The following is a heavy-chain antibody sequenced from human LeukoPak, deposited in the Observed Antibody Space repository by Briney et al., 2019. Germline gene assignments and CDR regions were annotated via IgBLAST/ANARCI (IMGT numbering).Heavy chain of an antibody. D-gene: IGHD3-22*01. V-gene: IGHV1-18*01. Sequence: ASVKVSCKASGYTFTSYGISWVRQAPGQGLEWMGWISAYNGNTNYAQKLQGRVTMTTDTSTSTAYMELRSLRSDDTAVYYCARDTNYYDSSGLPSFDPWGQGSLVTFSS. J-gene: IGHJ5*02. CDR1: GYTFTSYG. CDR2: ISAYNGNT. CDR3: ARDTNYYDSSGLPSFDP.